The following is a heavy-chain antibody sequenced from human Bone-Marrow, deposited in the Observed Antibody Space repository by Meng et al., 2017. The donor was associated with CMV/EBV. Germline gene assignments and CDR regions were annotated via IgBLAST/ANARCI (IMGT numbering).Heavy chain of an antibody. Sequence: NFGGYGVNWVRQAPGKGLEWVGYIYYSGSTNYNPSLKSRVTISVDTSKNQFSLKLSSVTAADTAVYYCAREGSNSSHDYWGQGTLVTVSS. CDR3: AREGSNSSHDY. CDR2: IYYSGST. CDR1: NFGGYG. J-gene: IGHJ4*02. D-gene: IGHD6-13*01. V-gene: IGHV4-61*08.